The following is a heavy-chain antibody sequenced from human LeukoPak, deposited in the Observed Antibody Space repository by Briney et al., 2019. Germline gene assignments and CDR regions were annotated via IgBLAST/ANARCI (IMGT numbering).Heavy chain of an antibody. D-gene: IGHD3-16*01. J-gene: IGHJ4*02. CDR1: GVSVTNYY. CDR2: NYPTGDT. CDR3: ARDLTAWVSFDY. V-gene: IGHV4-4*07. Sequence: PSETLSLTCSVSGVSVTNYYWSWVRQPAGKRLEWMGRNYPTGDTIYNPSLKSRVTMSVDMSKNHFSLQLTSVTAAAAAVYYCARDLTAWVSFDYWGQVILV.